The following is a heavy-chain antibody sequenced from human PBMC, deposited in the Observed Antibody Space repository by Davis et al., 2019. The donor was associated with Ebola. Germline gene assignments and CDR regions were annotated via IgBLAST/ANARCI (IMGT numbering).Heavy chain of an antibody. V-gene: IGHV4-39*01. CDR1: GDSIISPNYY. CDR2: IYYSGST. CDR3: ARHITGTTSNWFDP. J-gene: IGHJ5*02. D-gene: IGHD1-7*01. Sequence: PGGSLRLSCTVSGDSIISPNYYWGWIRQPPGKGLEWIGSIYYSGSTYYNPSLKSRVTISVDTSKNQFSLKLSSVTAADTAVYYCARHITGTTSNWFDPWGQGTLVTVSS.